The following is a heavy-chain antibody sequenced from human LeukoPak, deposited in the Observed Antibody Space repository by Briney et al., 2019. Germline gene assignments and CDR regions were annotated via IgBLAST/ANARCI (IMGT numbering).Heavy chain of an antibody. V-gene: IGHV3-73*01. Sequence: GGSLRLSCAASGFTFSGSAMHWVRQASGKGLEWVGRTRSKANSYATAYAASVKGRFTISRDDSKNTAYLQMNSLRAEDTAVYYCAKSKGGSSGYYSLGDAFDIWGQGTMVTVSS. J-gene: IGHJ3*02. D-gene: IGHD3-22*01. CDR3: AKSKGGSSGYYSLGDAFDI. CDR2: TRSKANSYAT. CDR1: GFTFSGSA.